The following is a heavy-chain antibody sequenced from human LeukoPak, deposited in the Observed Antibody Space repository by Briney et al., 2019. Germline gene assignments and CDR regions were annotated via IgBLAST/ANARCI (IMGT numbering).Heavy chain of an antibody. V-gene: IGHV3-21*01. J-gene: IGHJ4*02. Sequence: NPGGSLRLSCAASGFTFSSYSMNWVRQAPGKGLEWVSSISSSSSYIYYADSVKGRFTISRDNAKNSLYLQMNSLRAEDTAVYYCARDNYDFWSGHYASVGYWGQGTLVTVSS. CDR1: GFTFSSYS. CDR2: ISSSSSYI. D-gene: IGHD3-3*01. CDR3: ARDNYDFWSGHYASVGY.